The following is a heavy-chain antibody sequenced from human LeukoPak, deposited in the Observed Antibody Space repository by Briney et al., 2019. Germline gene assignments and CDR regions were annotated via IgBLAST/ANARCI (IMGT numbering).Heavy chain of an antibody. J-gene: IGHJ4*02. CDR3: ARGHDNTGYNYFDY. V-gene: IGHV1-2*02. Sequence: GASVKVSCKASGYTFTDYYIHWVRQAPGQGLERMGWINPNNGGTNYAQKFQGRVTMTRDTSIATTYMDLSSLISDDTAVYYCARGHDNTGYNYFDYWGQGTLVTVSS. CDR2: INPNNGGT. CDR1: GYTFTDYY. D-gene: IGHD3-9*01.